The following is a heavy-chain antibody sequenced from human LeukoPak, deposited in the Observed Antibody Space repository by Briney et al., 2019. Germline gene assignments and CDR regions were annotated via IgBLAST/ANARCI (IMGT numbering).Heavy chain of an antibody. V-gene: IGHV3-30*04. CDR1: GFTFRTSA. J-gene: IGHJ6*04. CDR2: ISYDENND. D-gene: IGHD3-10*02. Sequence: GRSLRLSCAASGFTFRTSAMYWVRQAPGKGLEWVAVISYDENNDYYADSVKGRFTISRDNAKNSLYLQMNSLRAEDTAVYYCAELGITMIGGVWGKGTTVTISS. CDR3: AELGITMIGGV.